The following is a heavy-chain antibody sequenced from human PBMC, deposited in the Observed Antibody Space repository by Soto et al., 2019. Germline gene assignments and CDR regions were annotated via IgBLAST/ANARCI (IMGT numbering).Heavy chain of an antibody. CDR2: IKQDGSEK. D-gene: IGHD1-26*01. Sequence: GGSLRLSCAASGSTFSSYWMSWVRQAPGKGLEWVANIKQDGSEKYYVDSVKGRFTISRDNAKNSLYLQMNSLRAEDTAVYYCARDVVGATVDIWGQGTMVTVSS. CDR3: ARDVVGATVDI. CDR1: GSTFSSYW. V-gene: IGHV3-7*01. J-gene: IGHJ3*02.